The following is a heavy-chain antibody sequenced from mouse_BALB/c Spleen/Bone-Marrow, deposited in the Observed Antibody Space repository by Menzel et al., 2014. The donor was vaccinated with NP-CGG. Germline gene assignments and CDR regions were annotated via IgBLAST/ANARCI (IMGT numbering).Heavy chain of an antibody. CDR1: GFTFSDYY. CDR3: ARDTNYGNYYWYFDV. D-gene: IGHD2-1*01. CDR2: IRNKANGYTT. J-gene: IGHJ1*01. V-gene: IGHV7-3*02. Sequence: EVQGVESGGGLVQPGGSLRLFCATSGFTFSDYYMSWVRQPPGKALEWLGFIRNKANGYTTEYSASVKGRFTISRDNTQSILYLQMNTLRAEDSATYYCARDTNYGNYYWYFDVWGAGTTVTVSS.